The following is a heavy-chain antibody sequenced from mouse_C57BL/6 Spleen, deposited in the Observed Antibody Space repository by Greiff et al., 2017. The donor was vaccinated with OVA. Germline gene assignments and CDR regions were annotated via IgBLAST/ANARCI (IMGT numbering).Heavy chain of an antibody. CDR2: IWTGGGT. CDR1: GFSFTSYA. J-gene: IGHJ4*01. CDR3: ASRVTAEMDD. Sequence: QVQLQQSGPGLVAPSQSLSITCTVSGFSFTSYAISWVRQPPGKGLEWLGVIWTGGGTNNNYALISRLSISKDNSKSPVFLRMNSLQTEDTARYYCASRVTAEMDDWGQGTSVTVSS. V-gene: IGHV2-9-1*01. D-gene: IGHD2-2*01.